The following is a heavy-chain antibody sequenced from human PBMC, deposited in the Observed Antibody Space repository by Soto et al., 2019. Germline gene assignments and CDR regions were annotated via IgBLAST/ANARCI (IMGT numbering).Heavy chain of an antibody. V-gene: IGHV4-59*08. J-gene: IGHJ4*02. CDR3: ARHNYGSGSTYLDY. D-gene: IGHD3-10*01. CDR2: IYYSGST. Sequence: ETLSLTCTVSGGSISSYYWSWIRQPPGKGLEWIGYIYYSGSTNYNPSLKSRVTISVDTSKNQFSLKLNSMTAADTAVYYCARHNYGSGSTYLDYWGQGTLVTVSS. CDR1: GGSISSYY.